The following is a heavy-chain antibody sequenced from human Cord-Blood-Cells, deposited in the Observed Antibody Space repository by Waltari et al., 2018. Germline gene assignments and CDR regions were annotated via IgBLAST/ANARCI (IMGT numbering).Heavy chain of an antibody. CDR1: GFTFSSHS. Sequence: EVQLVESGGGLVKPGGSLRLSCAASGFTFSSHSMNWVRQAPGKGLEWVSSISSSSSYIYYADSGKGRFTISRDNAKNSLYLQMNSLRAEDTAVYYCARDRKAGDWYFDLWGRGTLVTVSS. CDR2: ISSSSSYI. V-gene: IGHV3-21*01. D-gene: IGHD6-13*01. CDR3: ARDRKAGDWYFDL. J-gene: IGHJ2*01.